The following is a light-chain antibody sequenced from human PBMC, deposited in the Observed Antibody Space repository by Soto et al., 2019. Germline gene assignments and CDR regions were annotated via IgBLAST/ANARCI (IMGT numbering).Light chain of an antibody. CDR1: QSISSY. Sequence: DLPMTQSPSSLSASVGDRVTITCRPSQSISSYLNWYQQKPGKAPNLLIYAASSLQSGVPSRFSASGSGTDFTLTISSLQPEDFATYYCQQSYGSPWTFGQGTKVEI. V-gene: IGKV1-39*01. CDR2: AAS. CDR3: QQSYGSPWT. J-gene: IGKJ1*01.